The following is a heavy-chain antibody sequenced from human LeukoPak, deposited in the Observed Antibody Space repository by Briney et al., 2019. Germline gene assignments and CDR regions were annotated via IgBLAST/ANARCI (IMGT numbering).Heavy chain of an antibody. CDR3: AKTPAPVFGSKCYFDY. CDR2: ISGSGGST. J-gene: IGHJ4*02. D-gene: IGHD3-3*01. V-gene: IGHV3-23*01. Sequence: GGSLRLSCAASGFTFSSYAMSWVRQAPGKGLEWVSAISGSGGSTYYADSVQGRFTISRDNSKNTLYLQMNSLRAEDTAVYYCAKTPAPVFGSKCYFDYWGQGTLVTVSS. CDR1: GFTFSSYA.